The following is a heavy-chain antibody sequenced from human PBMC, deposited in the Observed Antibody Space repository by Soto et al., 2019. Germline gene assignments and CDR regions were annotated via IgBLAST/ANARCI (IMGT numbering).Heavy chain of an antibody. CDR1: GFTFSSYS. D-gene: IGHD3-22*01. CDR3: ARGLYYYASSGYYSP. CDR2: IRSSSSYI. J-gene: IGHJ5*02. Sequence: EVQLVESGGGLVKPGGSLRLSCAASGFTFSSYSMNWVSQAQGKGLEWVSSIRSSSSYIYYADSVKGRFTISRDNAKNSLYLQMNSLRAEDTAVYYCARGLYYYASSGYYSPWGQGTLVTVSS. V-gene: IGHV3-21*01.